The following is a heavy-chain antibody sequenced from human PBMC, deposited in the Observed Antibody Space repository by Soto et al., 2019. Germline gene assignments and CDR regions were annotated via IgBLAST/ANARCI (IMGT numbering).Heavy chain of an antibody. D-gene: IGHD6-13*01. Sequence: SVKVSCKASGGTFSSYAISWVRQAPGQGLEWMGGIIPIFGTANYAQKFQGRVTITADESTSTAYMELSSLRSEDTAVYYCARGRRLVAAAGTFDYWGQGTLVTVSS. CDR1: GGTFSSYA. V-gene: IGHV1-69*13. CDR2: IIPIFGTA. J-gene: IGHJ4*02. CDR3: ARGRRLVAAAGTFDY.